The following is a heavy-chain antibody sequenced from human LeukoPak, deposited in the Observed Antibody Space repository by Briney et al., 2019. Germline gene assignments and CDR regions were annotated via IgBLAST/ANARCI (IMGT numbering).Heavy chain of an antibody. Sequence: GGSLRLSCAASGFTFSSYSMNWVRQAPGKGLEWVSSISSSSSYIYYADSVKGRFTISRDNAKNSLYLQMNSLRAEDTAVYYCARDTQTGPDAFDIWGQGTMVTVSS. V-gene: IGHV3-21*01. CDR1: GFTFSSYS. CDR2: ISSSSSYI. J-gene: IGHJ3*02. CDR3: ARDTQTGPDAFDI. D-gene: IGHD1-1*01.